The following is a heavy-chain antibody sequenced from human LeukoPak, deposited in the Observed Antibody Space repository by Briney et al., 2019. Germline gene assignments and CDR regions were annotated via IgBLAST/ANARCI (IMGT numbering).Heavy chain of an antibody. V-gene: IGHV4-30-4*08. CDR2: IYYSGST. D-gene: IGHD2-2*01. CDR1: GGSISSGDYY. CDR3: ARVIVPAAVVNWFDP. J-gene: IGHJ5*02. Sequence: SETLSLTCTVSGGSISSGDYYWSWIRQPPGKGLEWIRYIYYSGSTYYNPSLKSRVTISVDTSKNQFSLKLSSVTAADTAVYYCARVIVPAAVVNWFDPWGQGTLVTVSS.